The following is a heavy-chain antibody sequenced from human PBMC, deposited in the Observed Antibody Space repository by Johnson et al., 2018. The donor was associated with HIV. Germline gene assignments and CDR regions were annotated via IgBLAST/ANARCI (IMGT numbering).Heavy chain of an antibody. J-gene: IGHJ3*02. Sequence: QVQLVESGGGLVKPGGSLRLSCAASGFTFSDYYMSWIRQAPGKGLEWVSYISESGTTIYYADSVKGRFTITRDNSNNSMYLQMNSLRAEDKAVYFCARVTKYYFDRSVDAFDIWGQGTVVTVSS. CDR1: GFTFSDYY. CDR3: ARVTKYYFDRSVDAFDI. V-gene: IGHV3-11*04. D-gene: IGHD3-22*01. CDR2: ISESGTTI.